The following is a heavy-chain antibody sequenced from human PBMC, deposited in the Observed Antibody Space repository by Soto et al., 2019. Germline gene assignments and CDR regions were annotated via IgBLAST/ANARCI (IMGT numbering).Heavy chain of an antibody. Sequence: GESQKISCKGSGYSFTSYGSNWVRQMPGKGLEWMGRIDPSDSYTNYSPSFQGHVTISADKSISTAYLQWSSLKASDTAMYYCARRHSSSSAFDPWGQGTLVTVSS. CDR2: IDPSDSYT. J-gene: IGHJ5*02. CDR3: ARRHSSSSAFDP. D-gene: IGHD6-13*01. V-gene: IGHV5-10-1*01. CDR1: GYSFTSYG.